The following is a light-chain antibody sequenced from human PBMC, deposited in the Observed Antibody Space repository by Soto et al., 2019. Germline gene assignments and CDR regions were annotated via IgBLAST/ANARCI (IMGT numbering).Light chain of an antibody. CDR2: GAS. Sequence: EIVMTQSPATLSVSPGERATLSCRASQTVNINLAWYQQNPGQAPRLLIYGASTRATGIPARFSGSGSGTELTLTISSLQSEDFAVYYCQQYNNWPLTFGGGTKVEIK. CDR1: QTVNIN. V-gene: IGKV3-15*01. J-gene: IGKJ4*01. CDR3: QQYNNWPLT.